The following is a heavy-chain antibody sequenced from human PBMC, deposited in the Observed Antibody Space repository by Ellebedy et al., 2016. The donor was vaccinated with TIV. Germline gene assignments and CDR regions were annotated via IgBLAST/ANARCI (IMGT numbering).Heavy chain of an antibody. Sequence: GGSLRLSCAASGFTFSSYSMNWVRQAPGKGLEWVSSISSSSSYIYYADSVKGRFTISRDNAKNSLYLQMNSLKTEDTAVYYCTTGRPFKQWLVYWGQGTLVTVSS. V-gene: IGHV3-21*03. CDR3: TTGRPFKQWLVY. D-gene: IGHD6-19*01. CDR1: GFTFSSYS. CDR2: ISSSSSYI. J-gene: IGHJ4*02.